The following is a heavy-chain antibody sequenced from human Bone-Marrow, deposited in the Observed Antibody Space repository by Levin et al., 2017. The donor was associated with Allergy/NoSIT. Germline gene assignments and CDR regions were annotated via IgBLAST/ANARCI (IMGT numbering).Heavy chain of an antibody. D-gene: IGHD6-25*01. CDR3: AHRLVAVQSAADANDAFDI. CDR2: IYWDDDK. J-gene: IGHJ3*02. Sequence: SGPTLVKPTQTLTLTCTFSGFSLSTSGVGVGWIRPPPGKALEWLALIYWDDDKRYSPSLKSRLTITKDTSKNQVVLTMTNMDPVDTATYYCAHRLVAVQSAADANDAFDIWGQGTMVTVSS. V-gene: IGHV2-5*02. CDR1: GFSLSTSGVG.